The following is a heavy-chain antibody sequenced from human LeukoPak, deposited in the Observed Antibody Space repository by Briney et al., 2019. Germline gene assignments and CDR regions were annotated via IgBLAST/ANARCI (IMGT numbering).Heavy chain of an antibody. CDR1: GYSFTSYW. CDR2: IYPGDSDT. D-gene: IGHD1-26*01. CDR3: AREIVGATMLDAFDI. J-gene: IGHJ3*02. V-gene: IGHV5-51*01. Sequence: GESLKISCKGSGYSFTSYWIGWVRQMPGKGLEWMGIIYPGDSDTRSSPSFQGQVTISADKSISTAYLQWSSLKASDTAMYYCAREIVGATMLDAFDIWGQGTMVTVSS.